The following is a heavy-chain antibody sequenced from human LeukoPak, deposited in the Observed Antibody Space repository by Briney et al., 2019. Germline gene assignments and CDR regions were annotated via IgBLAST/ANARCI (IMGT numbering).Heavy chain of an antibody. CDR2: ISSSNSYI. Sequence: GGSLRLSCAASGFTFSSYSMNWVRQAPGKGLEWVSSISSSNSYIYNADSVKGRLTISRDNAKNSLYLQMNSLRAEDTAVYYCARDQGLLVVAGRFGYWGQGTQVTVSS. V-gene: IGHV3-21*01. J-gene: IGHJ4*02. CDR3: ARDQGLLVVAGRFGY. D-gene: IGHD6-19*01. CDR1: GFTFSSYS.